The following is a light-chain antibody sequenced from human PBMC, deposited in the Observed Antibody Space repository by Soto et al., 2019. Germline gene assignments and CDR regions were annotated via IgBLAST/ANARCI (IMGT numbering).Light chain of an antibody. CDR3: SSYAGSILYV. Sequence: QSALPQPPSSSGSPGQSVTISCTGTSSDVGGYNYVSWYQQHPGKAPKLMIYEVSKRPSGVPDRFSGSKSGNTASPTVSGLQAEDEADYYCSSYAGSILYVFGTGTKVTVL. V-gene: IGLV2-8*01. J-gene: IGLJ1*01. CDR2: EVS. CDR1: SSDVGGYNY.